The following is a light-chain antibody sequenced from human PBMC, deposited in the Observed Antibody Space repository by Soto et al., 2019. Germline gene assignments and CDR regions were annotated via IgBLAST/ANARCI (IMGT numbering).Light chain of an antibody. CDR2: DAS. CDR1: QSVSSY. J-gene: IGKJ2*01. Sequence: EIVLTQSPATLSLSPGERATLSCRASQSVSSYLAWYQQKPGQAPRLLLSDASNRATGIPARFSGSGSGTDFTLTISSLEPEDFAVYYCQQRSNWYTVGQGTKLDIK. CDR3: QQRSNWYT. V-gene: IGKV3-11*01.